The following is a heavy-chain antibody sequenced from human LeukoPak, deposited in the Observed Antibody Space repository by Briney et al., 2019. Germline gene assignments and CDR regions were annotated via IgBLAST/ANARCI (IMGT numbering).Heavy chain of an antibody. CDR3: AREYKFVEMATIGVFDY. Sequence: ASVKVSCKASGYTFTSYYMHWVRQAPGQGLEWMGIINPSGGSTSYAQKFQGRGTMTRDTSTSTAYMELSRLRSDDTAVYYCAREYKFVEMATIGVFDYWGQGTLVTVSS. J-gene: IGHJ4*02. CDR1: GYTFTSYY. CDR2: INPSGGST. V-gene: IGHV1-46*01. D-gene: IGHD5-24*01.